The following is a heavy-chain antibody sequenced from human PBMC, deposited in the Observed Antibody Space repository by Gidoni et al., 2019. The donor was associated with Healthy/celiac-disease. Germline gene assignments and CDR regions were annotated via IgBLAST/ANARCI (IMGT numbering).Heavy chain of an antibody. Sequence: EVQLVESGGGLVQPGGSLRLSCSASGSTFSSYALHWVRQAPGKGLEYVSAISSNGGSTYYADSVKGRFTISRDNSKNTLYLQMSSLRAEDTAVYYCVKDWAAAVDDAFDIWGQGTMVTVSS. J-gene: IGHJ3*02. CDR3: VKDWAAAVDDAFDI. D-gene: IGHD6-13*01. CDR1: GSTFSSYA. V-gene: IGHV3-64D*06. CDR2: ISSNGGST.